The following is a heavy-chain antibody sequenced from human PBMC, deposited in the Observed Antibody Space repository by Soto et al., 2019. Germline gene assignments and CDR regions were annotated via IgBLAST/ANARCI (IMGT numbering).Heavy chain of an antibody. CDR3: ARESSDSSGSFDY. V-gene: IGHV4-61*01. D-gene: IGHD3-22*01. J-gene: IGHJ4*02. CDR2: IYYSGST. CDR1: GGSVSSGSYY. Sequence: QVQLQESGPGLMKPSETLSLTCTVSGGSVSSGSYYWSWIRQPPGKGLEWIGYIYYSGSTNYNPSLKSRVTISVDTSKNQFSLKLSSVTAADTAVYYCARESSDSSGSFDYWGQGTLVTVSS.